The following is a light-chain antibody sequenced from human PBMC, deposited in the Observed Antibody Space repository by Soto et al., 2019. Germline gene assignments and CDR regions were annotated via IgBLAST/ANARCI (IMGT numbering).Light chain of an antibody. CDR1: QSVSSSF. V-gene: IGKV3-20*01. CDR2: GAS. J-gene: IGKJ4*02. CDR3: QQYGSSPLT. Sequence: EIGLTQSPGTLSLSPGERATLSCRASQSVSSSFLAWYQQKPGQSPRLLIYGASSRATGIPDRFSGSGSGTDFTLTISRLEPEDVAVYYCQQYGSSPLTFGGGTKVEIQ.